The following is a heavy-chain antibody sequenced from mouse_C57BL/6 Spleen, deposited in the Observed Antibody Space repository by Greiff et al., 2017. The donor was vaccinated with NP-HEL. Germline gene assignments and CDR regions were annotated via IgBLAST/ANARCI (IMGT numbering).Heavy chain of an antibody. CDR3: ARDYARYFDV. D-gene: IGHD1-1*01. CDR2: INPSSGYT. J-gene: IGHJ1*03. V-gene: IGHV1-4*01. CDR1: GYTFTSYT. Sequence: QVQLKQSGAELARPGASVKMSCKTSGYTFTSYTMHWVKQRPGQGLEWIGYINPSSGYTKYNQKFKDKATLTADKSSSTAYMQLSSLTSEDSAVYYCARDYARYFDVWGTGTTVTVSS.